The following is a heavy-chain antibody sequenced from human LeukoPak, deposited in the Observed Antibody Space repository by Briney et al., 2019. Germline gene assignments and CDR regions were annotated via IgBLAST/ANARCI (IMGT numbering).Heavy chain of an antibody. CDR1: GGSFSGYY. Sequence: SETLSLTCAVYGGSFSGYYWSWIRQPPGKGLEWIGEINHSGSTYYNPSLKSRVAISVDTSKNQFSLKLSSVTAADTAVYYCASQYHYDILTGTNYYGMDVWGQGTLVTVSS. D-gene: IGHD3-9*01. V-gene: IGHV4-34*01. CDR3: ASQYHYDILTGTNYYGMDV. CDR2: INHSGST. J-gene: IGHJ6*02.